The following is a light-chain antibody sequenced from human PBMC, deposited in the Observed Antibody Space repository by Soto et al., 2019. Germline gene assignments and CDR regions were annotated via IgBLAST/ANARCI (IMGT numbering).Light chain of an antibody. V-gene: IGKV3-20*01. J-gene: IGKJ1*01. CDR2: GAS. Sequence: EIVLTQSPGTLSLSPGERATLSCRASQSVSSSFLAWYQQKPGQAPRLLIYGASGRATGIPDRFSGSGSGTDFTLTISSQEPEDSAVYYCQQYASAPRTFGHWTKVEVK. CDR3: QQYASAPRT. CDR1: QSVSSSF.